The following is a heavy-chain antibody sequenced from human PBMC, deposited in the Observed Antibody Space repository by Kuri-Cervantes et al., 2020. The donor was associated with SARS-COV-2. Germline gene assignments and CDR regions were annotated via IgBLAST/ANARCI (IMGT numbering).Heavy chain of an antibody. D-gene: IGHD1-26*01. CDR2: IYDGGST. Sequence: SQTLSLTCGVSGDSIIGYYWNWIRRPPEKTLEWIGFIYDGGSTSYNPSLRSRVTISVDTSKNQFSLKLSSVTTEDTAIYYCARMSDPREKLGSSYFEYWGQGIPVTVSS. CDR3: ARMSDPREKLGSSYFEY. J-gene: IGHJ4*02. CDR1: GDSIIGYY. V-gene: IGHV4-59*01.